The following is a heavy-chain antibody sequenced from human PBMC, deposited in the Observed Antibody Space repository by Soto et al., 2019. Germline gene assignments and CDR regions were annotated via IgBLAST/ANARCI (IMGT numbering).Heavy chain of an antibody. CDR3: ARVVYCGGDCSFPDY. D-gene: IGHD2-21*02. V-gene: IGHV4-59*01. Sequence: QVQLQESGPGLVKPSETLSLTCTVSGGSISSYFWSWIRQPPGKGLEWIGYIYYSGSTNYNPSLKSRVTISVDTSKNQHSLKLSSVTAADTAVYYCARVVYCGGDCSFPDYWGQGTLVTVSS. CDR1: GGSISSYF. J-gene: IGHJ4*02. CDR2: IYYSGST.